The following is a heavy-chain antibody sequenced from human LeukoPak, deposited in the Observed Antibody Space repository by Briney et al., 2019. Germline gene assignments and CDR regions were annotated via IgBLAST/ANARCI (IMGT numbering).Heavy chain of an antibody. CDR1: GFSFRIYW. Sequence: GGRLRLSCAASGFSFRIYWMGWVRQAPGKGLEWVADIKEDGSEKYYVDSVKGRFTISRGNAKNSLYLQMNSLRAEDTALYYCARDYQGSADYWGQATLASVSS. J-gene: IGHJ4*02. D-gene: IGHD2-2*01. V-gene: IGHV3-7*04. CDR3: ARDYQGSADY. CDR2: IKEDGSEK.